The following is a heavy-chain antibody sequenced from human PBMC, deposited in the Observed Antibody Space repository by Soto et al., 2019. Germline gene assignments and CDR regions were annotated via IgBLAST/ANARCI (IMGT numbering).Heavy chain of an antibody. CDR3: ARGRYGDY. CDR1: GYAFTTYG. V-gene: IGHV1-18*01. CDR2: ISAHNGHT. Sequence: QVHLVQSGAEVKKPGASVKVSCKGSGYAFTTYGITWVRQAPGQGLEWMGWISAHNGHTNYAQKLQGRVTVTRKTSTRTAYMELRSLRSGGTAVYYCARGRYGDYWGQGALVTVSS. J-gene: IGHJ4*02. D-gene: IGHD1-1*01.